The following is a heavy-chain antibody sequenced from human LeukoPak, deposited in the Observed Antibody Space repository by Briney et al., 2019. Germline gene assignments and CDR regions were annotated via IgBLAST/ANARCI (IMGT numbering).Heavy chain of an antibody. Sequence: PGGSLRLSCAASGFTFSSYAMSWVRQAPGKGLEWVSAISGSGGSTYYADSVKGRFTISRDNSKNTLYLQVNSLRPEDTAVYYCARFHGDYDAFDIWGQGTMVTVSS. V-gene: IGHV3-23*01. CDR2: ISGSGGST. CDR1: GFTFSSYA. D-gene: IGHD4-17*01. J-gene: IGHJ3*02. CDR3: ARFHGDYDAFDI.